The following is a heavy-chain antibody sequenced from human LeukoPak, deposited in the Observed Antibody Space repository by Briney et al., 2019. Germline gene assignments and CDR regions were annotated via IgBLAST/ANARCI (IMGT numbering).Heavy chain of an antibody. J-gene: IGHJ3*02. CDR1: GFTFSDYY. D-gene: IGHD3-9*01. CDR3: ARDPGFLTGFFDAFDI. V-gene: IGHV3-11*01. Sequence: GGSLRLSCAASGFTFSDYYMSWIRQAPGKGLEWVSYISSSGSTIYYADSVKGRFTISRDNAKNSLYLQMNSLRAEDTAVYYCARDPGFLTGFFDAFDIWGQGTTVTVSS. CDR2: ISSSGSTI.